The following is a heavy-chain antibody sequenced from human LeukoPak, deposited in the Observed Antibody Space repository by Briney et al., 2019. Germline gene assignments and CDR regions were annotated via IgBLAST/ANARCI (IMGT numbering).Heavy chain of an antibody. CDR2: IYYSGST. CDR3: AREGRGVWFGELFSNPYYFDY. Sequence: SETLSLTCTVSGGSISSSSYYWGWIRQPPGKGLEWIGSIYYSGSTYYNPSLKSRVTISVDTSKNQFSLKLSSVTAADTAVYYCAREGRGVWFGELFSNPYYFDYWGQGTLVTVSS. D-gene: IGHD3-10*01. V-gene: IGHV4-39*07. J-gene: IGHJ4*02. CDR1: GGSISSSSYY.